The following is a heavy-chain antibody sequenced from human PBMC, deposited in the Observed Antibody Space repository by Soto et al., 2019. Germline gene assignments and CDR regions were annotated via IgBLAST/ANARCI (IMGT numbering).Heavy chain of an antibody. CDR3: ARLEVGLDY. V-gene: IGHV4-61*03. CDR2: IYYTGGT. CDR1: GGSVSSGSNY. Sequence: QVQLQESGPGLVKPSETLSLTCSVSGGSVSSGSNYWSWIRQSPEKGLEWIGYIYYTGGTKYNPSLTSRVTISADTSRNHFSLKLTSVTAADTAVYYCARLEVGLDYWGQGVLVTVSS. D-gene: IGHD2-2*01. J-gene: IGHJ4*02.